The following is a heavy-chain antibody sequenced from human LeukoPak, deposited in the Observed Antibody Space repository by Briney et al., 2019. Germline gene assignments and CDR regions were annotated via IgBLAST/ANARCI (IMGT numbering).Heavy chain of an antibody. D-gene: IGHD5-18*01. CDR3: ARDSLYSYGYDRSTWFNY. CDR1: GGTFSSYA. Sequence: SVKVSCKASGGTFSSYAISWVRQAPGQGLEWMGGIIPIFGTANYAQKFQGRVTITADKSASTAYMELSSLRSEDTAVYYCARDSLYSYGYDRSTWFNYWGQGTLVTVSS. V-gene: IGHV1-69*06. J-gene: IGHJ4*02. CDR2: IIPIFGTA.